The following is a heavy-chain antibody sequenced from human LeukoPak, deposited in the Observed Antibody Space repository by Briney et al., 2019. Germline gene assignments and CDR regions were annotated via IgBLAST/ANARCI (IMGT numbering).Heavy chain of an antibody. J-gene: IGHJ4*02. CDR1: GFRFSTYW. CDR3: SRDTLGEGEDANYAVYYFDY. V-gene: IGHV3-7*01. CDR2: IKQDGNEK. D-gene: IGHD4/OR15-4a*01. Sequence: HPGGSLRLSCAASGFRFSTYWMSWVRQAPGKGLEWVANIKQDGNEKYYVDSVKGRFTISRDNAKNSLDLQMNSLRAEDTAIYYCSRDTLGEGEDANYAVYYFDYWGQGTLGTVSS.